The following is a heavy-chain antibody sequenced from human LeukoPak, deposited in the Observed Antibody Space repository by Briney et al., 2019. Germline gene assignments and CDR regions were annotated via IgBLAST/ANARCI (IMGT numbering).Heavy chain of an antibody. CDR1: GFTFSSYS. CDR3: ARAPGSTTWFDP. CDR2: ISSSSSYI. J-gene: IGHJ5*02. Sequence: GGSLRLSCAASGFTFSSYSMNWVRRAPGKGLEWVSSISSSSSYIYYADSVKGRFTISRDNAKNSLYLQMNSLRAEDTAVYYCARAPGSTTWFDPWGQGTLVTVSS. V-gene: IGHV3-21*01. D-gene: IGHD2-2*01.